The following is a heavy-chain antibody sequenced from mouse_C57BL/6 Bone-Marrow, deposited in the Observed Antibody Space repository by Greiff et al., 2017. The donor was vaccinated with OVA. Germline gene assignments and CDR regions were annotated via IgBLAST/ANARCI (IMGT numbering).Heavy chain of an antibody. CDR1: GYTFTSYG. CDR2: IYPRSGNT. V-gene: IGHV1-81*01. Sequence: QVQLKQSGAELARPGASVKLSCKASGYTFTSYGISWVKQRTGQGLEWIGEIYPRSGNTYYNEKFKGKATLTADKSSSTAYMELRSLTSEDSADYFCARKRDSLITTVALDYWGQGTTLTVSS. CDR3: ARKRDSLITTVALDY. J-gene: IGHJ2*01. D-gene: IGHD1-1*01.